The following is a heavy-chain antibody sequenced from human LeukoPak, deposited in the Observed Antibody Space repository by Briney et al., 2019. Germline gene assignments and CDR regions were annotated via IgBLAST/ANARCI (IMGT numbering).Heavy chain of an antibody. CDR1: GNYW. CDR2: ITCDGSYA. Sequence: HAGGSLRLSCAASGNYWMHWVRQVPRKGLVWVSRITCDGSYANYADSVKGRFTFSRDNARNTLYLQMNSLRAEDTAVYYCARDGDGYNFDFWGQGALVTVSS. CDR3: ARDGDGYNFDF. V-gene: IGHV3-74*01. D-gene: IGHD5-24*01. J-gene: IGHJ4*02.